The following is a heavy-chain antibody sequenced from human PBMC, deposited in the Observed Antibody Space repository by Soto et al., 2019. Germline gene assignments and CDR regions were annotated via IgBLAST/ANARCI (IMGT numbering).Heavy chain of an antibody. J-gene: IGHJ4*02. CDR3: ARNRGGDWYDHFDY. Sequence: QVQLVESGGGVVQPGRSLRLSCAASGFTFSSYAMHWVRQAPGKGLEWVAVISYDGSNKYYADSVKRRFPISRDNSKNTLYLPMTSLRDEDTDVYYCARNRGGDWYDHFDYRGQGTLVTVSS. D-gene: IGHD1-1*01. CDR1: GFTFSSYA. V-gene: IGHV3-30-3*01. CDR2: ISYDGSNK.